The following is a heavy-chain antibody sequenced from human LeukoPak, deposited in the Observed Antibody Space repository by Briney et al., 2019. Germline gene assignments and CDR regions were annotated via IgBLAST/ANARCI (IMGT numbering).Heavy chain of an antibody. Sequence: GGSLRLSCAASGFTFSSYSMNWVRPAPGKGLEWVSSISSSSSYIYYADSVKGRFTISRDNAKNSLYLQMTSLRAEDTAVYYCATASSITAAGTFQHWGQGTLVTVSS. J-gene: IGHJ1*01. CDR3: ATASSITAAGTFQH. CDR2: ISSSSSYI. V-gene: IGHV3-21*04. CDR1: GFTFSSYS. D-gene: IGHD6-13*01.